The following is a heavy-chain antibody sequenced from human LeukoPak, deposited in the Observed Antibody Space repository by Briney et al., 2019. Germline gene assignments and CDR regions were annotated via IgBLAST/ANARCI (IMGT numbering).Heavy chain of an antibody. CDR3: ARVGRSPSTTVYYYMDV. CDR2: ISYSGST. V-gene: IGHV4-59*12. D-gene: IGHD4-11*01. Sequence: SETLSLTCTVSGSSINVYYWSWIRQSPGKGLDWIAYISYSGSTNYNPSLKSRVTISVDTSKNQFSLKLSSVTAADTAVYYCARVGRSPSTTVYYYMDVWGKGTTVTVSS. CDR1: GSSINVYY. J-gene: IGHJ6*03.